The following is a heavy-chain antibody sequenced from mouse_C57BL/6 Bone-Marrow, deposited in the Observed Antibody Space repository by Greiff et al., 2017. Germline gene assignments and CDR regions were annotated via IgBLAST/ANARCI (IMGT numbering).Heavy chain of an antibody. V-gene: IGHV1-59*01. CDR2: IDPSDSYT. J-gene: IGHJ2*01. D-gene: IGHD1-1*01. Sequence: VQLQQPGAELVRPGTSVKLSCKASGYTFTSYWMHWVKQRPGQGLEWIGVIDPSDSYTNYNQKFKGKATLTVDTSSSTAYMQLSSLTSEDSAVYDCARDYYYGSSPDYGGQGTTLTVSA. CDR3: ARDYYYGSSPDY. CDR1: GYTFTSYW.